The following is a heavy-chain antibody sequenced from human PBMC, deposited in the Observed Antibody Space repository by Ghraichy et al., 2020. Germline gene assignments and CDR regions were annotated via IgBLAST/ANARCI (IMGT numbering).Heavy chain of an antibody. CDR2: IFYSGTT. J-gene: IGHJ6*02. CDR3: ARVACGGGSCYPGGFYFGMDV. CDR1: AGSISSYY. V-gene: IGHV4-59*01. D-gene: IGHD2-15*01. Sequence: SETLSLTCTVSAGSISSYYWSWIRQSPGKGLEWIGYIFYSGTTTYNPSLKSRVTMSVDTSTNQLSLTLTSVIAADTAVYYCARVACGGGSCYPGGFYFGMDVWGQGTTVTVSS.